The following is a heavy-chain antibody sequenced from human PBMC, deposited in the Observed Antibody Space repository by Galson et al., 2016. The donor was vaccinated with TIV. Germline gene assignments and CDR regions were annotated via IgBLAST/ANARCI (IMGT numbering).Heavy chain of an antibody. CDR2: ISGDGVNT. CDR3: AKSAGWDRQYYFDS. D-gene: IGHD1-26*01. V-gene: IGHV3-23*01. J-gene: IGHJ4*02. Sequence: SLRLSCAASYFTFRAYAMSWVRQAPGKGLECVATISGDGVNTNYGDSVKGRFSIPRDNSKNTLNLQMNSLRVEDTAVYYCAKSAGWDRQYYFDSWGQGTLVTVSS. CDR1: YFTFRAYA.